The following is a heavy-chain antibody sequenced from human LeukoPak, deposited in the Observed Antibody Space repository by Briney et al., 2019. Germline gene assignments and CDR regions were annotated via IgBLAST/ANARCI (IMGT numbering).Heavy chain of an antibody. Sequence: SETLSLTCTVSGGSISSSSYYWGWIRQPPGKGLEWIGSIYYSGSTYYNPSLKSRVTISVDTSKNQFSLKLSSVTAADTAVYYCARQGYYDFWSGPYYFDYWGQGTLVTVSS. V-gene: IGHV4-39*01. CDR1: GGSISSSSYY. CDR3: ARQGYYDFWSGPYYFDY. CDR2: IYYSGST. D-gene: IGHD3-3*01. J-gene: IGHJ4*02.